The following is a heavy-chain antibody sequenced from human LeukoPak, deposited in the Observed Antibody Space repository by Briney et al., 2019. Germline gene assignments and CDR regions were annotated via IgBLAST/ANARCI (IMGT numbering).Heavy chain of an antibody. Sequence: SQTLSLTCAVSGGSISSGGYSWSWIRQPPGKGLEWIGYIYHRGSTYYNPSLKSRVTISVDRSKNQFSLKLSSVTAADTAVYYCARGDDSSGYVYFQHWGQGTLVTVSS. D-gene: IGHD3-22*01. V-gene: IGHV4-30-2*01. CDR3: ARGDDSSGYVYFQH. J-gene: IGHJ1*01. CDR2: IYHRGST. CDR1: GGSISSGGYS.